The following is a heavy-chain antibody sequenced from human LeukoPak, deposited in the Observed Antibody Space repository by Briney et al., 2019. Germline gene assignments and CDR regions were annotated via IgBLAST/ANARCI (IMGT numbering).Heavy chain of an antibody. V-gene: IGHV1-18*04. J-gene: IGHJ3*02. D-gene: IGHD3-22*01. CDR1: GYTFTGYY. CDR3: ARPYYDSSGYYEDGAFDI. Sequence: ASVKVSCKASGYTFTGYYMHWVRQAPGQGLEWMGWISAYNGNTNYAQKLQGRVTMTTDTSTSTAYMELRSLRSDDTAVYYCARPYYDSSGYYEDGAFDIWGQGTMVTVSS. CDR2: ISAYNGNT.